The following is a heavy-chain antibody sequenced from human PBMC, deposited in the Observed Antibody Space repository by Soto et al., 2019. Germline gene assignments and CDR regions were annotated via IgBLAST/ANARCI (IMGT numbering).Heavy chain of an antibody. V-gene: IGHV3-23*01. Sequence: GGSLRLSCAASGFTFSSYAMSWVRQAPGKGLEWVSAISGSGGSTYYADSVKGRFTISRDNSKNTLYLQMNSLRAEDTAVYYCAKRSGCSGGSCYFGYYYYYMDVWGKGPRSPSP. CDR3: AKRSGCSGGSCYFGYYYYYMDV. J-gene: IGHJ6*03. CDR1: GFTFSSYA. D-gene: IGHD2-15*01. CDR2: ISGSGGST.